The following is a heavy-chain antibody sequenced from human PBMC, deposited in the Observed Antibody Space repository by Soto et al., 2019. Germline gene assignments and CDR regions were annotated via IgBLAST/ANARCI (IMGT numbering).Heavy chain of an antibody. J-gene: IGHJ4*02. Sequence: HLGGSLRLSCAASGFTFSTHAMHWVRQAPGKGLEYISAISSNGGSTFYADSVQGRLTISRDNSKNTLYLQVGSLRAEDMAVYYCARSIHDFWSGYPQGFFDYWGQGTLVTVSS. D-gene: IGHD3-3*01. CDR3: ARSIHDFWSGYPQGFFDY. CDR1: GFTFSTHA. V-gene: IGHV3-64*02. CDR2: ISSNGGST.